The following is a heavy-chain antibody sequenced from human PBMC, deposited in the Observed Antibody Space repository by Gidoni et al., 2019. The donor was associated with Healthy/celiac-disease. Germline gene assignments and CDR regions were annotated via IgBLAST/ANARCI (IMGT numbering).Heavy chain of an antibody. V-gene: IGHV3-23*01. D-gene: IGHD2-2*01. CDR3: AKGVLYCSSTSCYELYGMDV. CDR2: ISGSGGST. CDR1: GFTFSSYA. J-gene: IGHJ6*02. Sequence: EVQLLESGGGLVQPGGSLRLSCAASGFTFSSYAMSWVRQAPGKGLEWVSAISGSGGSTYYADSVKGRFTISRDNSKNTLYLQMNSLRAEDTAVYYCAKGVLYCSSTSCYELYGMDVWGQGTTVTVSS.